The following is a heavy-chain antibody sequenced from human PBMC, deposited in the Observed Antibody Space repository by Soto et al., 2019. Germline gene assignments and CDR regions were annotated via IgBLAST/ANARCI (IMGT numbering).Heavy chain of an antibody. V-gene: IGHV1-2*02. D-gene: IGHD3-3*01. CDR1: GYPVTAYY. CDR3: ARGGGVGVAGSAAFDM. Sequence: QLHLVQSGAVVKKPGASVTVSCSASGYPVTAYYMHWVRQAPGRGIEWMGGINPATGASKYTQTFQGRVTMTRDTATITVFMELSGLTSENTPVFYCARGGGVGVAGSAAFDMWGQGTLVTVSS. CDR2: INPATGAS. J-gene: IGHJ3*02.